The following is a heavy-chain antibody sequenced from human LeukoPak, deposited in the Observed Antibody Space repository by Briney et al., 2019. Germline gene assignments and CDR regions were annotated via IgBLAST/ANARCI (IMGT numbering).Heavy chain of an antibody. D-gene: IGHD4-17*01. J-gene: IGHJ5*02. CDR2: INPNSGGT. CDR1: GYTFTGYY. V-gene: IGHV1-2*02. CDR3: AGDYGDYGDLNWFDP. Sequence: GASVKVSCKASGYTFTGYYMHWVRQAPGQGLEWMGWINPNSGGTNYAQKFQGRVTMTRDTSISTAYMELSRLRSDDTAVYYCAGDYGDYGDLNWFDPWGQGTLVTVSS.